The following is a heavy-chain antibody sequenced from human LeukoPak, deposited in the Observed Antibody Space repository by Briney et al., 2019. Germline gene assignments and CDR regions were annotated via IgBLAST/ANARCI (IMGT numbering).Heavy chain of an antibody. V-gene: IGHV1-2*02. J-gene: IGHJ4*02. CDR2: INPNSCDT. D-gene: IGHD1-26*01. CDR1: GYTFTGYY. Sequence: SVKVSCQASGYTFTGYYIHWLRQAPGQGLEWMGWINPNSCDTNYVRKFQGRVTMTRDTSITTAYMELSRLISDDTAVYYCATWELPRRADFDYWGQGTLVTVSS. CDR3: ATWELPRRADFDY.